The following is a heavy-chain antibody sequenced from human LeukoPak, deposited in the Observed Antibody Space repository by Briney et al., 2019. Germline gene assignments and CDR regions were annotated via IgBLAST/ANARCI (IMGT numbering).Heavy chain of an antibody. J-gene: IGHJ4*02. CDR3: ATHSSTAARFDY. CDR2: IYYSGST. CDR1: GGSISSYY. D-gene: IGHD6-6*01. Sequence: SETLSLTCTVSGGSISSYYWSWIRQPPGRGLEWIGYIYYSGSTNYNPSLKSRVTISVDTSKNQFSLKLSSVTAAGTAVYYCATHSSTAARFDYWGQGTLVTVSS. V-gene: IGHV4-59*08.